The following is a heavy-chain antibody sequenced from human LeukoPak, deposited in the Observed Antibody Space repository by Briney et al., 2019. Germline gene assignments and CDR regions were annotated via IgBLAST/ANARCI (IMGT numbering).Heavy chain of an antibody. J-gene: IGHJ4*02. CDR1: GFTLSSSE. V-gene: IGHV3-48*03. D-gene: IGHD1-20*01. Sequence: GGSLRLSCAASGFTLSSSEMNWVRQAPGKGLEWVSYISRSGSTIFYADSVKGRFTISRDNAENSVSLQMNSLRAEDTAVYYCARGRGNWYLDYWGQGTLDTVSS. CDR2: ISRSGSTI. CDR3: ARGRGNWYLDY.